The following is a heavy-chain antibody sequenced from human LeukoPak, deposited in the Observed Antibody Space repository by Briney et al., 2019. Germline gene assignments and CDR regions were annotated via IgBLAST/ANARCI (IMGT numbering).Heavy chain of an antibody. J-gene: IGHJ4*02. CDR2: IYHSGST. CDR1: GGSISSGGYY. V-gene: IGHV4-30-2*01. D-gene: IGHD1-26*01. CDR3: ARAGGVVGATTWNY. Sequence: SQTLSLTCTVSGGSISSGGYYWSWIRQPPGKGLEWIGYIYHSGSTYYNPSLKSRVTISVDTSKNQFSLKLSSVTAADTAVYYCARAGGVVGATTWNYWGQGTLVTVSS.